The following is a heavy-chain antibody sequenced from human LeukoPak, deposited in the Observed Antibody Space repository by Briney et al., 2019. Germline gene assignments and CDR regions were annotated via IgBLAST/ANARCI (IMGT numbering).Heavy chain of an antibody. CDR3: AKDGTVAPFDY. J-gene: IGHJ4*02. CDR2: IHPNSGGT. Sequence: ASVKVSCKASGHTFTGYYMHWVRQAPGQGLEWMGWIHPNSGGTNYAQKFQGRVTMTRDTSISTAYMELSRLTSDDTAVYFCAKDGTVAPFDYWGQGTLVTVSS. CDR1: GHTFTGYY. D-gene: IGHD6-19*01. V-gene: IGHV1-2*02.